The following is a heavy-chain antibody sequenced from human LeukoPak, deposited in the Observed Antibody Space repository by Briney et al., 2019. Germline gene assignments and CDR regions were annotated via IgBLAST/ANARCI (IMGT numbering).Heavy chain of an antibody. CDR1: GFTFSNHD. Sequence: GGSLRLSCAASGFTFSNHDMNWVRQAPGKGLEWVATISSSGGYIYYADSVKGRFTISRDTVQNSLFLQLNSLRVEDTAVYNCARLRDTVTSASDYWGQGTLVTVSS. CDR3: ARLRDTVTSASDY. V-gene: IGHV3-21*01. J-gene: IGHJ4*02. CDR2: ISSSGGYI. D-gene: IGHD5-18*01.